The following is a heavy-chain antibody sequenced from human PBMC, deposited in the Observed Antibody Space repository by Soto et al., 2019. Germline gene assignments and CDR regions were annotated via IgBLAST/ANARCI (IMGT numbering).Heavy chain of an antibody. V-gene: IGHV3-48*03. CDR3: ARGGDIQAYYYYGMDV. J-gene: IGHJ6*02. D-gene: IGHD3-16*01. Sequence: GGSLRLSCAASGFTFSSYEMNWVRQAPGKGLEWVSYISSSGSTIYYADSVKGRFTISRDNAKNSLYLQMNSLRAEDTAVYYCARGGDIQAYYYYGMDVWGQGTTVTVSS. CDR1: GFTFSSYE. CDR2: ISSSGSTI.